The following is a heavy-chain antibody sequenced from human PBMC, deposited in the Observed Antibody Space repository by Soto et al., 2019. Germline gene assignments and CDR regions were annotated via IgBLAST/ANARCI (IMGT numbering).Heavy chain of an antibody. CDR1: GYRFTNYW. Sequence: PGESLKISCKGSGYRFTNYWIAWVRQRPGKGLEWMGIIYRSDSDIRYSPSFQGQVTISADRSINTAYLQWSSLKASDTATYYCAGPDYDILSGYHYYYYGMDVWGQGTTVTAP. D-gene: IGHD3-9*01. J-gene: IGHJ6*02. CDR2: IYRSDSDI. CDR3: AGPDYDILSGYHYYYYGMDV. V-gene: IGHV5-51*01.